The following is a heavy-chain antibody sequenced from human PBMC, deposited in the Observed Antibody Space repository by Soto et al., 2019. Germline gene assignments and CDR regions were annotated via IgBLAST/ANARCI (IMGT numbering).Heavy chain of an antibody. V-gene: IGHV3-49*03. D-gene: IGHD2-21*01. CDR1: GFTFGDYA. CDR2: IRSKAYGGTT. Sequence: GGSLRLSCTASGFTFGDYAMSWFRQAPGKGPEWVGFIRSKAYGGTTEYAASVKGRFTISRDDSKSIAYLQMNSLKTEDTAVYYCTRDNRGYGMDVWGQGTTVTVSS. CDR3: TRDNRGYGMDV. J-gene: IGHJ6*02.